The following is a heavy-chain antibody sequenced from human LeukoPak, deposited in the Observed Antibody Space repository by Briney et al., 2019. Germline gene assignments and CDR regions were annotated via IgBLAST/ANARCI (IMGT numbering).Heavy chain of an antibody. Sequence: GGSLRLSCAASGLTFSNYAMTWVRQAPGKGLEWVSGISGSGGSTHYADSVKDRFTISRDNSKNTLYLQMNSLRAEDTAVYYCAKETVVVVAATPDAFDIWGQGTMVTVSS. V-gene: IGHV3-23*01. CDR1: GLTFSNYA. D-gene: IGHD2-15*01. CDR2: ISGSGGST. CDR3: AKETVVVVAATPDAFDI. J-gene: IGHJ3*02.